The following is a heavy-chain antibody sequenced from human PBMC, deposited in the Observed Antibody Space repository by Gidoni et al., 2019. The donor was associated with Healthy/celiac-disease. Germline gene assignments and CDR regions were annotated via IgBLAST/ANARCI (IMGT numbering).Heavy chain of an antibody. CDR2: IYPGDSDT. CDR3: ARQTYSRDYSKGGYYYYGMDV. CDR1: GYSFTSYW. V-gene: IGHV5-51*01. Sequence: EVQLVQSGSEVQKHGESLKIYCQGSGYSFTSYWIGWVRQMPGKGLEWMGIIYPGDSDTRYSPSFQGQVTISADKSISTAYLQWSSLKASDTAMYYCARQTYSRDYSKGGYYYYGMDVWGQGTTVTVSS. J-gene: IGHJ6*02. D-gene: IGHD4-4*01.